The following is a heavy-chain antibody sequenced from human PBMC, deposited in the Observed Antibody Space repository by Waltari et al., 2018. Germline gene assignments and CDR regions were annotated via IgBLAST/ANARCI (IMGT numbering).Heavy chain of an antibody. V-gene: IGHV3-30-3*01. CDR1: GFTFRSYA. D-gene: IGHD4-17*01. CDR2: ISYDGSNK. J-gene: IGHJ4*02. CDR3: ARDFVHGDYVLDY. Sequence: QVQLVESGGGVVQPGRSLRLSCAASGFTFRSYAMHWVRQAPGKGLEWVAVISYDGSNKYYADSVKGRFTISRDNSKNTLYLQMNSLRAEDTAVYYCARDFVHGDYVLDYWGQGTLVTVSS.